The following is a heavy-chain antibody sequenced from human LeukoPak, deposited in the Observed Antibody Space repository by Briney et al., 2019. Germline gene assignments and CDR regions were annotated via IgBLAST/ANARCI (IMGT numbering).Heavy chain of an antibody. J-gene: IGHJ4*02. CDR2: IWHDGSHK. Sequence: GGSLRLSCAASGFAFNTYAMHWVRQAPGQGLEWVALIWHDGSHKFYRNSVRGQFTISRDNSTNTVSVQMNNRRPEGTAVYYCAREIFGWGSYPEFWGQGTLVTVSS. CDR1: GFAFNTYA. V-gene: IGHV3-33*01. D-gene: IGHD3-16*02. CDR3: AREIFGWGSYPEF.